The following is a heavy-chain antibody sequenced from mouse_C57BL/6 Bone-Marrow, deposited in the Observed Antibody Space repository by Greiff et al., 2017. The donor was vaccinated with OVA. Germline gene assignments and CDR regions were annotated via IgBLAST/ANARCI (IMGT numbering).Heavy chain of an antibody. V-gene: IGHV1-64*01. Sequence: QVQLQQPGAELVKPGASVKLSCKASGYTFTSYWMHWVKQRPGQGLEWIGMIHPNSGSTNYNEKFKSKATLTVDKSSSTAYMQLSSLTSEDSAVYYCERWTMVTRGFDYWGQGTTLTVSS. CDR2: IHPNSGST. D-gene: IGHD2-2*01. CDR3: ERWTMVTRGFDY. CDR1: GYTFTSYW. J-gene: IGHJ2*01.